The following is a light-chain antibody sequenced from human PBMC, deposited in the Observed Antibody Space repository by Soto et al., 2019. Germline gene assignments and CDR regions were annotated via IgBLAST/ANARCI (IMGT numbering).Light chain of an antibody. V-gene: IGKV3-11*01. J-gene: IGKJ5*01. CDR1: QYISSY. Sequence: ESVLTQSPAALSLSPGERATRSCRAGQYISSYLAWYQHKPGQAPRLLIYDASDRATGIPARFSGSGSGTDFTLTIIDLEPEDFAIYYYHQRSSWPPITFGQGTRLE. CDR2: DAS. CDR3: HQRSSWPPIT.